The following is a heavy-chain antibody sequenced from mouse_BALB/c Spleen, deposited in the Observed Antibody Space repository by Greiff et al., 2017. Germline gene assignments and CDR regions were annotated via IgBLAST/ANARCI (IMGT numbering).Heavy chain of an antibody. J-gene: IGHJ4*01. Sequence: QVQLQQPGAELVKPGASVKLSCKASGYTFTSYWMHWVKQRPGQGLEWIGEINPSNGRTNYNEKFKSKATLTVDKSSSTAYMQLSSLTSEDTAVYYCARQVRRMMDYWGQGTSVTVSS. CDR2: INPSNGRT. V-gene: IGHV1S81*02. CDR1: GYTFTSYW. D-gene: IGHD2-14*01. CDR3: ARQVRRMMDY.